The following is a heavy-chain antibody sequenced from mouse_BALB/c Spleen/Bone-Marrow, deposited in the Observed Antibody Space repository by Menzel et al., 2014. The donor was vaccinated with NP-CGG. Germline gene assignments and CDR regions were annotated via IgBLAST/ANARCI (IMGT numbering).Heavy chain of an antibody. CDR1: GFSLTSYG. V-gene: IGHV2-5-1*01. J-gene: IGHJ3*01. Sequence: QVQLQQSGPSLVQPSQSLSITCTVSGFSLTSYGVHWVRQSPGKGLEWLGVIWRGRSTDYNAAFMSRLSITKDNSKSQVFFKMNSLQADDTAIYYCAKRGDYDWFAYWGQGTLVTVSA. CDR3: AKRGDYDWFAY. D-gene: IGHD2-4*01. CDR2: IWRGRST.